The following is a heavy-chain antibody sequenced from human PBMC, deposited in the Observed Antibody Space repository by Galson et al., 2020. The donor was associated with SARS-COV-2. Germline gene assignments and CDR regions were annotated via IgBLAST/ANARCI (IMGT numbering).Heavy chain of an antibody. V-gene: IGHV3-30*04. CDR1: GLTFSRNA. Sequence: GGSLRLSCVGSGLTFSRNAMHWSRQAPAKGLEWVARPPYDGGKKYYGDSVKARFTISRDNFKNSLFLRMDGLRVEDTAVYYCARDRSVYEGGDGMDVWGQGTTVTVSS. CDR3: ARDRSVYEGGDGMDV. D-gene: IGHD2-21*01. J-gene: IGHJ6*02. CDR2: PPYDGGKK.